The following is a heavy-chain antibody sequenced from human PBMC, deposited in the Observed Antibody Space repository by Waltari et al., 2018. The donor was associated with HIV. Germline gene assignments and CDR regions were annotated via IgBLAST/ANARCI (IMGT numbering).Heavy chain of an antibody. CDR3: ARDQTMTRAFDI. J-gene: IGHJ3*02. CDR2: ISYDGSNK. V-gene: IGHV3-30*01. Sequence: QVQLVESGGGVVQPGRSLRLSCAAPGFPFSRYEMHWVRQAPGRGLEWVAVISYDGSNKYYADSVKGRFTISRDNSKNTLYLQMNSLRAEDTAVYYCARDQTMTRAFDIWGQGTMVTVSS. CDR1: GFPFSRYE. D-gene: IGHD3-22*01.